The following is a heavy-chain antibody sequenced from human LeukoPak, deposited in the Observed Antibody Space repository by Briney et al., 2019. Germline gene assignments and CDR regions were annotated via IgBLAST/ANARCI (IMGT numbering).Heavy chain of an antibody. CDR3: SVSGSTSYYDSIAPGCGY. J-gene: IGHJ1*01. Sequence: GGSLRLSCAASGFTFSNAWMSWVRQAPGKGLGWVGRIKSKTDGGTTDYAAPVKGRFTISRDDSKNTLYLQMNSLKTADTAVYYGSVSGSTSYYDSIAPGCGYGGQGTLVTVSS. D-gene: IGHD3-22*01. CDR2: IKSKTDGGTT. V-gene: IGHV3-15*01. CDR1: GFTFSNAW.